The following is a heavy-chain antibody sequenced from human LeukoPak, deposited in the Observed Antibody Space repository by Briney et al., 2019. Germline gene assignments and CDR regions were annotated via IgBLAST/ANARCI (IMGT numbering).Heavy chain of an antibody. CDR3: AKGGKTIMCPTSCYDY. Sequence: PGGSLRLSCAASGFTFSSNGMSWVRQAPGRGLEWVSVIRGSGGSPDYTDSVKGRFTISRDNSKNTLYLQMNSLRAEDTAVYYCAKGGKTIMCPTSCYDYWGQGTLVTVSS. CDR1: GFTFSSNG. V-gene: IGHV3-23*01. D-gene: IGHD2-2*01. J-gene: IGHJ4*02. CDR2: IRGSGGSP.